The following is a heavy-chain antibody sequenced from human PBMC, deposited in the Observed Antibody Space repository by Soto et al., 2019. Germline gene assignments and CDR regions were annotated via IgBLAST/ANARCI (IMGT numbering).Heavy chain of an antibody. CDR2: IYWDDDK. V-gene: IGHV2-5*02. Sequence: QITLKESGPTLVKPTQTLTLTCTFSVFALTTSGGSVGWIRQPPGKALEWLALIYWDDDKRYSPSLKSRPTTHKDPSKTHVVLTMTNMDPGDTATYYCANRKPLGGGDYFDFWGQGTLVTVSS. D-gene: IGHD3-16*01. CDR1: VFALTTSGGS. J-gene: IGHJ4*02. CDR3: ANRKPLGGGDYFDF.